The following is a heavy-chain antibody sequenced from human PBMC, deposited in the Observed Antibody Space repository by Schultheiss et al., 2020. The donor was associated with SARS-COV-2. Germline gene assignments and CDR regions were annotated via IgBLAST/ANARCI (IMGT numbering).Heavy chain of an antibody. CDR2: INHSGST. Sequence: SQTLSLTCAVYGGSFSGYYWSWIRQPPGKGLEWIGEINHSGSTNYNPSLKSRVTISVDTSKNQFSLKLNSVTAADTAVYYCARGVSGYSYGKADYWGQGTLVTGSS. V-gene: IGHV4-34*01. CDR1: GGSFSGYY. J-gene: IGHJ4*02. D-gene: IGHD5-18*01. CDR3: ARGVSGYSYGKADY.